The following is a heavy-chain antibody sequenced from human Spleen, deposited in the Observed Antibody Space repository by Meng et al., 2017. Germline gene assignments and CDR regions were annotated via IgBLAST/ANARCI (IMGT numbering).Heavy chain of an antibody. Sequence: EVQLVESGGGLVQPGGSLRLSCAASGFTVSTNYMTWVRQAPGKGLEWVSVIFSGGATYYTDSVKGRFTISRHSSKNTLYLQMNSLRTEDTAVYYCARGAADYSFDYWGQGTLVTVSS. V-gene: IGHV3-53*04. CDR3: ARGAADYSFDY. CDR1: GFTVSTNY. CDR2: IFSGGAT. J-gene: IGHJ4*02. D-gene: IGHD6-25*01.